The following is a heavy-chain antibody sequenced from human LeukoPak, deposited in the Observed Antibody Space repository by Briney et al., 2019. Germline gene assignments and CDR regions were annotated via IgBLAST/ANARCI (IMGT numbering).Heavy chain of an antibody. V-gene: IGHV1-69*05. D-gene: IGHD5-18*01. CDR2: IIPIFGTA. Sequence: SSVKVSCKASGGTFSSYAISWVRQAPGQGLEWMGRIIPIFGTANYAQKFQGRVTITTDESTSTSYMELSSLRSEDTAVYYCARDREQLNSFDYWGQGTLVTVSS. CDR3: ARDREQLNSFDY. J-gene: IGHJ4*02. CDR1: GGTFSSYA.